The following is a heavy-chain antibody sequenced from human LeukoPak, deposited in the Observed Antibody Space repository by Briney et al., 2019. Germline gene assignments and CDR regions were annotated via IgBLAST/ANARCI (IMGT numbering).Heavy chain of an antibody. CDR2: ITTSGSTI. CDR3: ASDSTLNY. D-gene: IGHD2-2*01. CDR1: GFTFSSYS. Sequence: GRSLRLSCAPSGFTFSSYSTHWVSQAPGKGLEWLSYITTSGSTIYCADSVKGRFTISRDNAKNSLYLQMDSLRDEDTAVYYCASDSTLNYWGEGTLVTVSS. V-gene: IGHV3-48*02. J-gene: IGHJ4*02.